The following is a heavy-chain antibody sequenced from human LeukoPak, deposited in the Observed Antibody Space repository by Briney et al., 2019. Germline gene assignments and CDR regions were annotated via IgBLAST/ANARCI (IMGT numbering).Heavy chain of an antibody. CDR1: GFTFSSYA. Sequence: PGGSLRLSCAASGFTFSSYAMSWVRQAPGKGLEWVSAISGSGGSTYYADSVKGRFTISRDNSKNTLYLQMNSLRAEDTAVYHCAKGGITGIQNPPYFDYWGQGTLVTVSS. J-gene: IGHJ4*02. V-gene: IGHV3-23*01. CDR2: ISGSGGST. CDR3: AKGGITGIQNPPYFDY. D-gene: IGHD1-20*01.